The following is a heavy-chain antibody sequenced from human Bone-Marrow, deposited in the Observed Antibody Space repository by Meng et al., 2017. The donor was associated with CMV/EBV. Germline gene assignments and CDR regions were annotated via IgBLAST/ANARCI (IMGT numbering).Heavy chain of an antibody. D-gene: IGHD1-26*01. CDR3: ARSVIGVGACFDY. CDR1: GYTFTSYD. CDR2: MNPNSGNT. J-gene: IGHJ4*02. V-gene: IGHV1-8*03. Sequence: ASVKVSCKASGYTFTSYDINWVRQATGQGLEWMGWMNPNSGNTGYAQKFQGRVTITRNTSISTAYMELSSLRSEDTAVYYCARSVIGVGACFDYWAQGTLVTVSS.